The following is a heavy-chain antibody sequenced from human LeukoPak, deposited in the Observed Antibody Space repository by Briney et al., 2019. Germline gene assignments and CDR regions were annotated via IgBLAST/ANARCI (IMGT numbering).Heavy chain of an antibody. D-gene: IGHD5-12*01. CDR3: ATLPATKEPFDY. V-gene: IGHV3-48*04. CDR2: ISSSGSTI. J-gene: IGHJ4*02. CDR1: GFTFSSYW. Sequence: GGSLRLSCAASGFTFSSYWMSWVRQAPGKGLEWVSYISSSGSTIYYADSVKGRFTISRDNAKNSLYLQMNSLRAEDTAVYYCATLPATKEPFDYWGQGTLVTVSS.